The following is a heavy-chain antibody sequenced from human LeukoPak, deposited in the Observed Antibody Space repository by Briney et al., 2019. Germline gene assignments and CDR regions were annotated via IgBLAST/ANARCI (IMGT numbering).Heavy chain of an antibody. D-gene: IGHD3/OR15-3a*01. CDR1: RFILSRYW. Sequence: RGGSLRLSCAASRFILSRYWMSWVRQARGKGLEWVANIKEEGSEKYYVDSVEGRFTISRDNAKNSLYLQMNSLRAEDTAVYYCARERIWTGKAFDYWGQGTLVTVSS. CDR3: ARERIWTGKAFDY. J-gene: IGHJ4*02. CDR2: IKEEGSEK. V-gene: IGHV3-7*05.